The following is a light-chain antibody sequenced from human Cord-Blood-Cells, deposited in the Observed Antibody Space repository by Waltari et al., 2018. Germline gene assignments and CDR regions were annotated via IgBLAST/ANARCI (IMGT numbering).Light chain of an antibody. CDR1: QSVSSY. CDR2: DAS. CDR3: QQRSNWPPYT. J-gene: IGKJ2*01. Sequence: EIVLTQSPATLSLSPGERATLSCRASQSVSSYLAWYQQKPGQAPRLLIYDASNKATGIPARFSGSESGTDFTRTISSLDPKDFAGYYCQQRSNWPPYTFGQGTKREIK. V-gene: IGKV3-11*01.